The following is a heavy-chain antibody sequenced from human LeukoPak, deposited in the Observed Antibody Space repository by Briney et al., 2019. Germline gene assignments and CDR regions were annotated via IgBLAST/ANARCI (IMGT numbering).Heavy chain of an antibody. CDR2: IYTSGST. J-gene: IGHJ3*02. CDR3: ARGVLPGWRGVYDAFDI. D-gene: IGHD2-2*01. V-gene: IGHV4-61*02. CDR1: GGSISSGSYY. Sequence: PSETLCLTCTVSGGSISSGSYYWSWIRQPAGKGLEWIGRIYTSGSTNYNPSLKSRVTISVDTSKNQFSLKLSSVTAADTAVYYCARGVLPGWRGVYDAFDIWGQGTMVTVSS.